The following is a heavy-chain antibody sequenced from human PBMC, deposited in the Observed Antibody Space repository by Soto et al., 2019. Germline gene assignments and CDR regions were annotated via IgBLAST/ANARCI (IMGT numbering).Heavy chain of an antibody. CDR3: AKMTSDSYGRNYGMDV. J-gene: IGHJ6*02. D-gene: IGHD5-18*01. CDR2: LRDSGVSP. CDR1: GVPFSSYA. Sequence: PGGSLRLSCAFSGVPFSSYAMSWVRQAPEKGLEWVSALRDSGVSPYYADSVKGRFTISRDNSKNTLYLQMDSLRVEDTALYYCAKMTSDSYGRNYGMDVWGQGTTVTVSS. V-gene: IGHV3-23*01.